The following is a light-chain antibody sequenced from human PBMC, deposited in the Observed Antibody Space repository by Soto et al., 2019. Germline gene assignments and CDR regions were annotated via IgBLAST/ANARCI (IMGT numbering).Light chain of an antibody. CDR1: QGLSNY. J-gene: IGKJ4*01. CDR2: IAS. CDR3: QYLNSFPLT. Sequence: IQLTQSPSSLSASVGDRVTITCRASQGLSNYLAWYQQKPGKAPKLLIYIASTLQVGVPSRFSGSGSGTYFSLTISSLQTEDVATYYCQYLNSFPLTFGGGTKVEIK. V-gene: IGKV1-9*01.